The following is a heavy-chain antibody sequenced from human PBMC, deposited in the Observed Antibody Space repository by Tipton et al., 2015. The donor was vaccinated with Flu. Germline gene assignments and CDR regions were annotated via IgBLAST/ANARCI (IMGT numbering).Heavy chain of an antibody. V-gene: IGHV4-61*05. CDR1: GCSISSSSYY. D-gene: IGHD3-3*01. J-gene: IGHJ6*02. CDR2: IYYSGST. CDR3: ARADNYDFWSGYPTGGMDV. Sequence: TLSLTCTVSGCSISSSSYYWGWIRQPPGKGLEWIGYIYYSGSTNYNPSLKSRVTISVDTSKNQFSLKLSSVTAADTAVYYCARADNYDFWSGYPTGGMDVWSQGTTVAFSS.